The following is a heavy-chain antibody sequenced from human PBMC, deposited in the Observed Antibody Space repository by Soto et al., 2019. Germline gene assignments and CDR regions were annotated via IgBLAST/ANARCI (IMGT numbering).Heavy chain of an antibody. CDR3: ATIGGSSWYAY. J-gene: IGHJ4*02. Sequence: SETLSLTCTVSGGSISGSNYYWSWIRQFPGKGLEWIGYIYYSGTTYYSPSLSGRVIISVDTSKNQFSLKLSSVTAADTAVYYCATIGGSSWYAYWXQGTLVTVSS. V-gene: IGHV4-31*03. CDR1: GGSISGSNYY. D-gene: IGHD6-13*01. CDR2: IYYSGTT.